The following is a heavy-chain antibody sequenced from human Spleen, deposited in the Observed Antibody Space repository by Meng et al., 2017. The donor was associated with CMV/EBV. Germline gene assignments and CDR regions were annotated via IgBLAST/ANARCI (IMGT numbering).Heavy chain of an antibody. J-gene: IGHJ4*02. V-gene: IGHV4-4*02. Sequence: PPCAVACHSLLHGHWWSWVRQPPGRGLEWFGEILHSGTTTYNPSLKSRVTISLDESKNEFSLKLTSVTAADTAVYYCARNGHYSLDYWSLGTLVTVSS. CDR2: ILHSGTT. D-gene: IGHD3-22*01. CDR3: ARNGHYSLDY. CDR1: CHSLLHGHW.